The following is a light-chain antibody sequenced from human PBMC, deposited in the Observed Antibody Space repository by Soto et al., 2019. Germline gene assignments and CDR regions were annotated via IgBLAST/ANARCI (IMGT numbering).Light chain of an antibody. J-gene: IGKJ4*01. CDR3: QQFNAYPLT. V-gene: IGKV1-9*01. CDR2: GAS. CDR1: QGISDY. Sequence: DIRLTQSQSFLSASVGDRVTSACRASQGISDYLAWYQQKPGKDPKLLIYGASTLQSGVPSRFSGSASGTEFTLTIKSLQPEDFATYFCQQFNAYPLTFGGGTKLEIK.